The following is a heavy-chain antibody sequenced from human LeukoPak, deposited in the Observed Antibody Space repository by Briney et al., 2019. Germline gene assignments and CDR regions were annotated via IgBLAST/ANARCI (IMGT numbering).Heavy chain of an antibody. Sequence: SETLSLTCAVYGGSFSGYYWSWIRQPPGKGLEWIGSIYYTGSTYYNPSLKSRVTISLDTSKNQFSLKLSSVTAADTAVYYCATDLEGVNFDYWGQGTLVTVSS. CDR3: ATDLEGVNFDY. J-gene: IGHJ4*02. CDR2: IYYTGST. CDR1: GGSFSGYY. V-gene: IGHV4-34*01. D-gene: IGHD2-8*01.